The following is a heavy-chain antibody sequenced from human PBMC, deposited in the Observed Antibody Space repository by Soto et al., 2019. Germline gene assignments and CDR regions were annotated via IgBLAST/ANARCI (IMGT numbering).Heavy chain of an antibody. CDR1: GFSLSNAGLG. D-gene: IGHD6-13*01. J-gene: IGHJ5*02. Sequence: QVTVKESGPVLVKPTETLTLTCTVSGFSLSNAGLGVSWIRQPPGKALEWLAHIFSNDEKSYSTSLKRRLTLPKDTSKSQVVITTTNMAPVDTATYYRASTYSTSWYWFDPWGQGTLVTVSS. CDR2: IFSNDEK. V-gene: IGHV2-26*04. CDR3: ASTYSTSWYWFDP.